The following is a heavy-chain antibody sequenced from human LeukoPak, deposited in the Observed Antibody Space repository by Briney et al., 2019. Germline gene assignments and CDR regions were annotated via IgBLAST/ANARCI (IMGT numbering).Heavy chain of an antibody. CDR3: AKETHRGGTMVRGVILDFDY. CDR2: ISWNSGSI. D-gene: IGHD3-10*01. CDR1: GFTFDDYA. J-gene: IGHJ4*02. Sequence: GGSLRLSCAASGFTFDDYAMHWVRQAPGKGLEWVSGISWNSGSIGYADSVKGRFTISRDNAKNSLYLQMNSLRAEDTALYYCAKETHRGGTMVRGVILDFDYWGQGTLVTVSS. V-gene: IGHV3-9*01.